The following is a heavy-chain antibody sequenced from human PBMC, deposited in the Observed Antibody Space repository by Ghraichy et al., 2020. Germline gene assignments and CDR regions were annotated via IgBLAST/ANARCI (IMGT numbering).Heavy chain of an antibody. Sequence: RVSYISRTADIIYYADSVKGRFTISRDNAKNSLYLQMNSLRAEDTAVYYCARASSRKRRPFDYWGQGTLVTVSS. CDR2: ISRTADII. V-gene: IGHV3-11*01. D-gene: IGHD6-13*01. CDR3: ARASSRKRRPFDY. J-gene: IGHJ4*02.